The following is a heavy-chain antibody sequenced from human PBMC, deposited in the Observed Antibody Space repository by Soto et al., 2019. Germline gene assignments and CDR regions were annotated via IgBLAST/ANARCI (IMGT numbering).Heavy chain of an antibody. CDR3: ARGPKRGYFDY. CDR1: GGSFSGYY. J-gene: IGHJ4*02. V-gene: IGHV4-34*01. D-gene: IGHD1-1*01. CDR2: INHSGST. Sequence: QVQLQQWGAGLLKPSETLSLTCAVYGGSFSGYYWSWIRQPPGKGLEWIGEINHSGSTNYNPSLKSRVTISVDTSKNQFSLKLSSVTAADTAVYYCARGPKRGYFDYWGLGTLVTVSS.